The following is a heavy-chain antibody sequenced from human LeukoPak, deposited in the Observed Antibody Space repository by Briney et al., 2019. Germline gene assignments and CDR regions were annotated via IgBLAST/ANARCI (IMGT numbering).Heavy chain of an antibody. CDR1: GFTFSNYG. J-gene: IGHJ6*04. CDR2: ISYDGSNK. D-gene: IGHD2-15*01. Sequence: GGSLRLSCAASGFTFSNYGMHWVRQAPGKGLEWVAVISYDGSNKYYADSVKGRFTISRDNSKNTLYLQMNSLRAEDTAVYYWAKDENDMYCSGGGCYDGMDVWGKGTTVTVSS. V-gene: IGHV3-30*18. CDR3: AKDENDMYCSGGGCYDGMDV.